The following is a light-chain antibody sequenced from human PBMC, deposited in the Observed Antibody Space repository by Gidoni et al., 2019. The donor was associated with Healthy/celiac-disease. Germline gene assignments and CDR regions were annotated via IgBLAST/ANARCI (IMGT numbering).Light chain of an antibody. CDR3: QQYGSSQT. V-gene: IGKV3-20*01. J-gene: IGKJ1*01. Sequence: EIVMTPSPGTLSLSPGERATLSCRASQSVSSSYLAWYQQKPGQAPRLLIYGASSRATGIPDRFSGSGSGTDFTLTISRLEPEDFAVYYCQQYGSSQTFXQXTKVEIK. CDR1: QSVSSSY. CDR2: GAS.